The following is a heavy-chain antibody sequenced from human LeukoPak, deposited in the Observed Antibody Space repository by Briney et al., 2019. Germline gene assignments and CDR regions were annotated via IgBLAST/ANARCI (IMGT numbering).Heavy chain of an antibody. Sequence: GASVKVSCKASGGTFSSYAISWVRQAPGQGLEWMGRIIPILGIANYAQKFQGRVTITADNSTSTAYMELSSLRSEDTAVYYCARDSSGWSLGWFDPWGQGTLVTVSS. J-gene: IGHJ5*02. CDR1: GGTFSSYA. D-gene: IGHD6-19*01. CDR2: IIPILGIA. CDR3: ARDSSGWSLGWFDP. V-gene: IGHV1-69*04.